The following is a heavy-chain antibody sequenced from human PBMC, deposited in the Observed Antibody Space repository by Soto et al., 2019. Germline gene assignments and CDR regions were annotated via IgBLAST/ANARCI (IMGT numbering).Heavy chain of an antibody. D-gene: IGHD3-22*01. CDR3: ARRLYYDSSGFEGLGMDV. V-gene: IGHV4-39*01. CDR2: IYYSGST. CDR1: GRSISSSSYY. J-gene: IGHJ6*04. Sequence: PSDPLSLTCTVSGRSISSSSYYGGWIRQPPGKGLEWIGSIYYSGSTYYNPSLKSRVTISVDTSKNQFSLKLSSVTAADTAVYYCARRLYYDSSGFEGLGMDVWGKGSTVT.